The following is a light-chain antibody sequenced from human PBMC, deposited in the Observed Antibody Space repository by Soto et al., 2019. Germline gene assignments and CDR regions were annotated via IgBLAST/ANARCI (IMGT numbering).Light chain of an antibody. CDR3: QSCDSSNLWV. Sequence: NFMLTQPHSVSESPGKTITFSCTRSSGSIASNYVQWYQQRPGSGPTTVIYENDQRPSGVPDRFSGSIDSSSNSASLTISGLKTEDEADYYCQSCDSSNLWVFGGGTKLTVL. CDR1: SGSIASNY. CDR2: END. J-gene: IGLJ3*02. V-gene: IGLV6-57*03.